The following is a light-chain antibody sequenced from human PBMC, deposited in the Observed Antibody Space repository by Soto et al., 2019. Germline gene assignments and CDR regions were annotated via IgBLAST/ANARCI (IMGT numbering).Light chain of an antibody. CDR1: SSDVGGYNF. J-gene: IGLJ1*01. CDR2: EVT. CDR3: SSYTASNILEV. Sequence: QSALTQPASVSGSPGQSITISCTGNSSDVGGYNFVSWYQQHPGKAPKLIIYEVTHRPSGVSNRFSGSKSGNTASLTISGLQAEDEADYYCSSYTASNILEVFGTGTKVTVL. V-gene: IGLV2-14*01.